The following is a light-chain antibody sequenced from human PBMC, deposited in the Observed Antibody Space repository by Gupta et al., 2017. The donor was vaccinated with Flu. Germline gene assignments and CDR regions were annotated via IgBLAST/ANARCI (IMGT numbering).Light chain of an antibody. Sequence: QSVLTQPPSVSAAPGQKVTFSCSGSSSNIGINYVSWYQQLPRTAPKLLMYDNDKRPSGIPDRFSGSKSGTSATLGIXGXQTGDEXDYYCGKWDNSLSAVVFGGGTKLAVL. CDR3: GKWDNSLSAVV. CDR2: DND. V-gene: IGLV1-51*01. J-gene: IGLJ2*01. CDR1: SSNIGINY.